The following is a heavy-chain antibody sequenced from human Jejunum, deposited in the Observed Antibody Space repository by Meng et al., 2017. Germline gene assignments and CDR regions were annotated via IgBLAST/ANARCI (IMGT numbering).Heavy chain of an antibody. J-gene: IGHJ6*02. Sequence: GESLKISCAASGFTFSDRYMTWVRQAPGKGLEWLSHITNTGSVTYYADSVKGRFTISRDNAKNSLYLQMNSLRVEDTAVYFCARVRPTTYHYGMDVWGPGTMVTVSS. CDR3: ARVRPTTYHYGMDV. D-gene: IGHD4-11*01. CDR1: GFTFSDRY. V-gene: IGHV3-11*01. CDR2: ITNTGSVT.